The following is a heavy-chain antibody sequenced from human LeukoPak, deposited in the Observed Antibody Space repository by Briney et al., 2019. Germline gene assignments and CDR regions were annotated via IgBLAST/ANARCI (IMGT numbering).Heavy chain of an antibody. V-gene: IGHV3-23*01. J-gene: IGHJ4*02. CDR2: IIGSGGST. D-gene: IGHD1-26*01. Sequence: GGSLRLSCAASGFAFTSCAMSRVRQAPGKGLEWVSAIIGSGGSTYYADSVKGRFTISRDNSKNTLYLQMNSLRADDTAVYYCAKDPYSGSYYVYWGQGTLVTVSS. CDR3: AKDPYSGSYYVY. CDR1: GFAFTSCA.